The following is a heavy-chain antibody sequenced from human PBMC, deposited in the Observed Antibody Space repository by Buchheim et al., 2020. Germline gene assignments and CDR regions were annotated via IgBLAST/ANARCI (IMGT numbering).Heavy chain of an antibody. D-gene: IGHD3-3*01. Sequence: QVQLVQSGAEVKKPGASVKVSCKASGYTFTGYYMHWVRQAPGQGLEWMGRINPNRGGTNYAQKFQGRVTMTRDTSISTAYMELSRLRSDDTAVYYCARDSYYDFWSGYYTSTNWFDPWGQGTL. V-gene: IGHV1-2*06. CDR2: INPNRGGT. CDR1: GYTFTGYY. CDR3: ARDSYYDFWSGYYTSTNWFDP. J-gene: IGHJ5*02.